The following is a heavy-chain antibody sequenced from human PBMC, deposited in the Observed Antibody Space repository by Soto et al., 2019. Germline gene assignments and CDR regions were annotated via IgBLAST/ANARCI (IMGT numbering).Heavy chain of an antibody. Sequence: GGSLRLCCAASGFTVSSNYMSWVRQARGKGLEWVSIIYDDGTTWYAGSLKGRFAISRDTSKKAIFLHMSGLRVDDTAMYFCARAYGGNHFDYWGQGTQVTVSS. J-gene: IGHJ4*02. CDR1: GFTVSSNY. D-gene: IGHD4-17*01. CDR3: ARAYGGNHFDY. CDR2: IYDDGTT. V-gene: IGHV3-53*01.